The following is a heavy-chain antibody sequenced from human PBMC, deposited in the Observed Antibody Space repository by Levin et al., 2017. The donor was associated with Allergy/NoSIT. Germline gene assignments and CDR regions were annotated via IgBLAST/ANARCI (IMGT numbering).Heavy chain of an antibody. V-gene: IGHV3-7*01. CDR3: AISARPVQY. Sequence: RGESLKISCEASGFTFRSYWMTWVRQAPGKGLEWVASVNQDGSEKYYVDSVKGRYTISRDNAKNSLNLQMNSLRVEDTAVYYCAISARPVQYWGQGILVTVSS. CDR2: VNQDGSEK. CDR1: GFTFRSYW. J-gene: IGHJ4*02.